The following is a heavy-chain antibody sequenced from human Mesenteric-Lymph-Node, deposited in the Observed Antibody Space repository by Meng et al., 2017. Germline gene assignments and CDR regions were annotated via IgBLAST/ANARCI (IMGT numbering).Heavy chain of an antibody. CDR2: VYHRGDT. CDR1: GDSISSVIW. V-gene: IGHV4-4*02. D-gene: IGHD5-24*01. Sequence: QVQRQVAGPGLVKPSGTLSLPCTVSGDSISSVIWWSWVRQPPGKGLEWIGEVYHRGDTNYNPSLKSRVTISVDTSKNQFSLKLSSVTAADTAVYYCARGPSRWLQFSFDYWGQGTLVTVSS. J-gene: IGHJ4*02. CDR3: ARGPSRWLQFSFDY.